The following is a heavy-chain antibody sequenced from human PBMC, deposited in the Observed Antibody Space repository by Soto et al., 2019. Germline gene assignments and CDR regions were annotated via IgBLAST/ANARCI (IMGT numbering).Heavy chain of an antibody. CDR2: IKSKADGSTT. CDR1: GITLSNAW. CDR3: ARESEDLTSNFDY. V-gene: IGHV3-15*01. J-gene: IGHJ4*02. Sequence: EVQLVESGGGLVKPGGSLRLSCAASGITLSNAWMTWVRQAPGKGLEWVGRIKSKADGSTTEYGSPVKDRFIITRDDSENTLDLQMHSLKTEDTAVYYCARESEDLTSNFDYWGQGTLVTVSS.